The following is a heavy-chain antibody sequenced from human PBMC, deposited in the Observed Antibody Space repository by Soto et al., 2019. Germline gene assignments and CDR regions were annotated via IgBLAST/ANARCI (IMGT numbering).Heavy chain of an antibody. Sequence: ASVKVSCKASGYTFTSYAMHWVRQAPGQRLEWMGWINAGNGNTKYSQKFQGRVTITRDTSASTAYMEVSSLRSEDTAVYYCTRGLFSGSQYSGGWYYFDSWGQGTMVTVSS. J-gene: IGHJ4*02. CDR1: GYTFTSYA. V-gene: IGHV1-3*01. CDR2: INAGNGNT. CDR3: TRGLFSGSQYSGGWYYFDS. D-gene: IGHD1-26*01.